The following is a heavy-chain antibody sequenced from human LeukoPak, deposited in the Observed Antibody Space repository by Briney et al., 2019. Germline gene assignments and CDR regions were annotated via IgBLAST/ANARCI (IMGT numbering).Heavy chain of an antibody. D-gene: IGHD2-15*01. V-gene: IGHV1-69*13. Sequence: SVKVPCKASGGTFSSYAISWVRQAPGQGLEWMGGIIPIFGTANYAQKFQGRVTITADESTSTAYMELSSLRSEDTAVYYCARGRLYCSGGSCSTGPDYWGQGTLVTVSS. CDR1: GGTFSSYA. J-gene: IGHJ4*02. CDR2: IIPIFGTA. CDR3: ARGRLYCSGGSCSTGPDY.